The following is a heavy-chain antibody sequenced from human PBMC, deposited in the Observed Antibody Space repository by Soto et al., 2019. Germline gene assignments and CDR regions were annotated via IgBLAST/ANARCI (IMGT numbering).Heavy chain of an antibody. CDR2: IYYSGST. V-gene: IGHV4-31*03. Sequence: SETLSLTCTVSGGSISSGDYYWSWIRQHPGKGLEWIGYIYYSGSTHYSSSLKSRVTMSIDTSKNQFPLKLTSVTAADTAVYYCARLSSIDSSGYYLDYWGQGTLVTISS. D-gene: IGHD3-22*01. CDR3: ARLSSIDSSGYYLDY. CDR1: GGSISSGDYY. J-gene: IGHJ4*02.